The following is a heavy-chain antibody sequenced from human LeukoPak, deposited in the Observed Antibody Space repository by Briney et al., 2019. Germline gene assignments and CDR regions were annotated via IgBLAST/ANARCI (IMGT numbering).Heavy chain of an antibody. V-gene: IGHV3-30*02. CDR3: AKDSNTYYYDSSGPDYFDY. Sequence: GGSLRLSCAASGFTFSSYGMHWVRQAPGKGLEWVAFIRYDGSNKYYADSVKGQFTISRDNSKNTLYLQMNSLRAEDTAVYYCAKDSNTYYYDSSGPDYFDYWGQGTLVTVSS. D-gene: IGHD3-22*01. CDR2: IRYDGSNK. J-gene: IGHJ4*02. CDR1: GFTFSSYG.